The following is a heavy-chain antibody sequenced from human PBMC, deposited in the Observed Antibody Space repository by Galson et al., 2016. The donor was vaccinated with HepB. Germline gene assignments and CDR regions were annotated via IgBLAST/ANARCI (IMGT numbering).Heavy chain of an antibody. Sequence: SLRLSCAASGFTFTSYDMHWVRQAPGKGLEWVAGISYHENNKYYGDSVKGRFTISRDNSRNTLYLQMNSLRSEDTAVYYCANGCKSGNCKIAEFEYWGQGPLVTVSS. J-gene: IGHJ4*02. CDR2: ISYHENNK. CDR1: GFTFTSYD. D-gene: IGHD4-23*01. CDR3: ANGCKSGNCKIAEFEY. V-gene: IGHV3-30*18.